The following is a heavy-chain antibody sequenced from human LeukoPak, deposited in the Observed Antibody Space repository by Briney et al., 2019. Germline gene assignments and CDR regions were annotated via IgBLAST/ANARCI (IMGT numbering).Heavy chain of an antibody. CDR3: ARAAGTGFYFYYVMDV. Sequence: GASVKVSCKASGYTFTGYFMHWVRQAPGQGLEWMGWINPNSGDTNYAQKFQGRVTMTRDTSISTAHLELTSLRSDDTALYYCARAAGTGFYFYYVMDVWGQGTTVAVSS. D-gene: IGHD6-19*01. CDR1: GYTFTGYF. V-gene: IGHV1-2*02. J-gene: IGHJ6*02. CDR2: INPNSGDT.